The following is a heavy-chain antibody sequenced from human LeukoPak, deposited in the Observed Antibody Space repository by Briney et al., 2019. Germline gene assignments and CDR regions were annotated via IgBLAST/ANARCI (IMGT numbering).Heavy chain of an antibody. CDR3: AREWDI. Sequence: SETLSLTCTLSGYSISSGYCWGWIRPPPGKGLEWIGIIYHSGSTYYNPSLKSRVTISVDTSKNQFSLKLSSVTAADTAVYYCAREWDIWGQGTMVTVS. V-gene: IGHV4-38-2*02. J-gene: IGHJ3*02. CDR2: IYHSGST. CDR1: GYSISSGYC.